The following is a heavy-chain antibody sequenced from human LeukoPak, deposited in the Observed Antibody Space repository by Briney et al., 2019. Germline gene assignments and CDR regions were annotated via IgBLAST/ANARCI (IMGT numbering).Heavy chain of an antibody. V-gene: IGHV3-21*01. J-gene: IGHJ4*02. CDR1: GFTFTTYS. D-gene: IGHD4-17*01. CDR3: ARGHTAVTRHFDF. Sequence: GGSLRLSCAASGFTFTTYSMTWVRQAPGKGLEWVSIISSGSSAIFSADALKGRFTISRDDAKNLLYLDMNSLRAEDTAVYYCARGHTAVTRHFDFWGQGTLVTASS. CDR2: ISSGSSAI.